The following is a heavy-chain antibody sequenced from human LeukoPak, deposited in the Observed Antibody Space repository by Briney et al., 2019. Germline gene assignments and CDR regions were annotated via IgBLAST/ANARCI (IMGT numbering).Heavy chain of an antibody. CDR3: ARAGYYDFWSGYYTPFYYYYYYMDV. CDR2: ISSSSSTI. Sequence: GGSLRLSCAASGFTFSSYSMNWVRQAPGKGLEWVSYISSSSSTIYYADSVKGRFTISRDNAKNSLYLQMNSLRAEDTAVYYCARAGYYDFWSGYYTPFYYYYYYMDVWGKGTTVTVSS. J-gene: IGHJ6*03. D-gene: IGHD3-3*01. V-gene: IGHV3-48*04. CDR1: GFTFSSYS.